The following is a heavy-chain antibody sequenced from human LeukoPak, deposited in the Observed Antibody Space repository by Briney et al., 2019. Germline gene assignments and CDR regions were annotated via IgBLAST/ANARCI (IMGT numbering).Heavy chain of an antibody. V-gene: IGHV3-23*01. CDR2: ISGSGGST. CDR1: GFTFSSCA. Sequence: SGGSLRLSCAASGFTFSSCAMSWVRQAPGKGLEWVSAISGSGGSTYYADSVKGRFTISRDNSKNTLYLQMNSLRAEDTAVYYCAKVPDYDILTGSFDYWGQGTLATVSS. CDR3: AKVPDYDILTGSFDY. J-gene: IGHJ4*02. D-gene: IGHD3-9*01.